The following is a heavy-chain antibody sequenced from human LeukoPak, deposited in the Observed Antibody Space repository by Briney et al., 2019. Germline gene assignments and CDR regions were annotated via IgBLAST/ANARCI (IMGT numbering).Heavy chain of an antibody. CDR1: GFTFSSYA. CDR2: ISYDGSNK. V-gene: IGHV3-30*04. D-gene: IGHD2-2*01. J-gene: IGHJ4*02. Sequence: GGSLRLSCAASGFTFSSYAMHWVRQAPGKGLEWVAVISYDGSNKYYADSVKGRFTISRDNSKNTLYLQMNSLRAEDTAVYYCARDIVVVPAASDHGSDYWGQGTLVTVSS. CDR3: ARDIVVVPAASDHGSDY.